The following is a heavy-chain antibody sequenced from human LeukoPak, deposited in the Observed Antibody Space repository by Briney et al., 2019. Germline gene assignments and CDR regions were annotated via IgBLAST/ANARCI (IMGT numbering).Heavy chain of an antibody. CDR2: IKQDGSEK. CDR3: ARGGVLRYFDWSDY. D-gene: IGHD3-9*01. Sequence: PGGPLRLSCAASGSTFSSYWMSWVRQAPGKGLEWVANIKQDGSEKYYVDSVKGRFTISRDNAKNSLYLQMNSLRAEDTAVYYCARGGVLRYFDWSDYWGQGTLVTVSS. J-gene: IGHJ4*02. CDR1: GSTFSSYW. V-gene: IGHV3-7*01.